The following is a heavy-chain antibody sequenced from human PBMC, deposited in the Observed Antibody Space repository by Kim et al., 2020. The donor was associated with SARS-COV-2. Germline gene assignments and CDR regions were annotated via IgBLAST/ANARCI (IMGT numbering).Heavy chain of an antibody. CDR2: IIPIFATA. V-gene: IGHV1-69*13. Sequence: SVKVSCKASGGTFSSYAISWVRQAPGQGLEWMGGIIPIFATANYAQKFQGRVTITADESTSTAYMELSSLRSEDTAVYYCARDRGRRFYYGSGSYSDWFDPWGQGTLVTVSS. CDR1: GGTFSSYA. D-gene: IGHD3-10*01. J-gene: IGHJ5*02. CDR3: ARDRGRRFYYGSGSYSDWFDP.